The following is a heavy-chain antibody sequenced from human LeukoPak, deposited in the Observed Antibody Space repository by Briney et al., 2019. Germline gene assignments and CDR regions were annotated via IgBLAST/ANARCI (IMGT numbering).Heavy chain of an antibody. CDR2: ISYDGSNK. V-gene: IGHV3-30-3*01. J-gene: IGHJ3*02. CDR1: GFTFSSYA. D-gene: IGHD3-22*01. Sequence: GRSLRLSCAASGFTFSSYAMHWVRQAPGKGLEWVAVISYDGSNKYYADSVRGRFTISRDNSKNTLYLQMNSLRAEDTAVYYCAREFPLNYYDSRALGAFDIWGQGTTVTVSS. CDR3: AREFPLNYYDSRALGAFDI.